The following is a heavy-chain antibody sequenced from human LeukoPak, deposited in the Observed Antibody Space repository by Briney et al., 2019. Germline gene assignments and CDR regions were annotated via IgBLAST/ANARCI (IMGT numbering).Heavy chain of an antibody. CDR3: ARESGSYLDY. Sequence: GGSLRLSCAASGFTFSSYGMHWVRQAPGKGPEWVAVIWYDGSNKYYADSVKGRFTISRDNSKNTLYLQMNSLRAEDTAVYYCARESGSYLDYWGQGTLVTVSS. CDR2: IWYDGSNK. V-gene: IGHV3-33*01. CDR1: GFTFSSYG. J-gene: IGHJ4*02. D-gene: IGHD1-26*01.